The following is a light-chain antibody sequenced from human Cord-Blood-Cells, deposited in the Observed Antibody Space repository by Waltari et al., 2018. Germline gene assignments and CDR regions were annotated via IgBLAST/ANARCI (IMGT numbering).Light chain of an antibody. Sequence: DIQMTQSPYSLSASVGDRVTITCRASQSISSYLNLYQQKPGKAPNLLIYAASSLQSGVPSRFSGSGSGTDFTLTISSLQPEDFATYYCQQSYSTLFTFGPGTKVDIK. CDR2: AAS. V-gene: IGKV1-39*01. J-gene: IGKJ3*01. CDR1: QSISSY. CDR3: QQSYSTLFT.